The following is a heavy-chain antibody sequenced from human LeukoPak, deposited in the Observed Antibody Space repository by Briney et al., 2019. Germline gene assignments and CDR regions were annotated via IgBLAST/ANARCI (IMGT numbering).Heavy chain of an antibody. CDR1: GYTFTGYY. D-gene: IGHD7-27*01. J-gene: IGHJ3*02. V-gene: IGHV1-2*02. Sequence: GASVKVSCKASGYTFTGYYMHWVRQAPGQGLEWMGWINPNSGGTNYAQKFQGRVTMTRDTSISTAYMELSRLRSGDTAVYYCAILSHLLGSDAFDIWGQGTMVTVSS. CDR2: INPNSGGT. CDR3: AILSHLLGSDAFDI.